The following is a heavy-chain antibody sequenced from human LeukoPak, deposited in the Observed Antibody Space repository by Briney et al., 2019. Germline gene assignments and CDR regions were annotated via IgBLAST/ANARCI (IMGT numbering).Heavy chain of an antibody. Sequence: GGSLRLSCAASGFTFSSYAMHWVRQAPGKGLERVAVISYDGSNKYYADSVKGRFTISRDNSKNTLYLQMNSLRAEDTAVYYCARDVWGFYYYGMDVWGQGTTVTVSS. CDR3: ARDVWGFYYYGMDV. CDR1: GFTFSSYA. V-gene: IGHV3-30-3*01. CDR2: ISYDGSNK. J-gene: IGHJ6*02. D-gene: IGHD7-27*01.